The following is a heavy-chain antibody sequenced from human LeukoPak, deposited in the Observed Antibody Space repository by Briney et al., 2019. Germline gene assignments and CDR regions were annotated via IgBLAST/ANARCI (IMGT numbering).Heavy chain of an antibody. CDR3: ARDHEYQLLYGYYYGMDV. J-gene: IGHJ6*02. V-gene: IGHV1-2*02. CDR2: INPNSGGT. CDR1: GYTFTGYY. D-gene: IGHD2-2*02. Sequence: ASVKVSCKASGYTFTGYYMHWVRQAPGQGPEWMGWINPNSGGTNYAQKFQGRVTMTRDTSISTAYMELSRLRSDDTAVYYCARDHEYQLLYGYYYGMDVWGQGTTVTVSS.